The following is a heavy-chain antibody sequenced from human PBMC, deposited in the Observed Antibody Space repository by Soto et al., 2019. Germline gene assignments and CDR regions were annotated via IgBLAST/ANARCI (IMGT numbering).Heavy chain of an antibody. V-gene: IGHV4-31*03. D-gene: IGHD1-1*01. J-gene: IGHJ4*02. CDR3: ARGVLY. CDR2: IHHSGNT. CDR1: GGSISSGAYY. Sequence: SETLSLTCTVSGGSISSGAYYWSWIRQHPGKGLEWIGYIHHSGNTYYNPSLESRLTISVDTSKSQFSLKLSSVTAADTAVYFCARGVLYWGQGTLVTVSS.